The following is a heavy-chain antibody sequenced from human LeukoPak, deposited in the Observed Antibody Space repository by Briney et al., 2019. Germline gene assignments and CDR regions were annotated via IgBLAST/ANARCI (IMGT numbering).Heavy chain of an antibody. D-gene: IGHD2-15*01. CDR3: ARQEYCSGGSCYTWFDP. CDR2: IYPADSDI. Sequence: NHGESLKISCKGSGYSINNYWIGWVRQMPGKGLEWIGIIYPADSDIRYSPSFQGQVTISADKSISTAYLQWSSLKASDTAIYYCARQEYCSGGSCYTWFDPWGQGTLVIVSS. CDR1: GYSINNYW. J-gene: IGHJ5*02. V-gene: IGHV5-51*01.